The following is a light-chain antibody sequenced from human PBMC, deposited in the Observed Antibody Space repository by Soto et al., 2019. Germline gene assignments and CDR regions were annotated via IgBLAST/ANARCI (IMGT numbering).Light chain of an antibody. J-gene: IGLJ1*01. V-gene: IGLV2-14*01. CDR1: SSDVGGYNC. Sequence: QSALTQPASVSGSPGQSITISCTGTSSDVGGYNCVSWYQQHPGKAPKLMIYDVSDRPSGVSNRFSGSKSGNTASLTISGLQAEDEADYYYSSYTSSSSPYVFGTGTKLTVL. CDR3: SSYTSSSSPYV. CDR2: DVS.